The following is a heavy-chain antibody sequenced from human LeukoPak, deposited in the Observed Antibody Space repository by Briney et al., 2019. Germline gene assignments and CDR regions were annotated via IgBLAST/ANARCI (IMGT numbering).Heavy chain of an antibody. D-gene: IGHD5-24*01. CDR2: TSYDGNNK. V-gene: IGHV3-30-3*01. CDR1: GFTFSRYD. Sequence: GGALRLSWAASGFTFSRYDMHWVRQAPGKGLEGVAVTSYDGNNKYYADSVKGRFTISRDNSEKTLYLQMNSLRAEDTAVYYCARDAYNEEDWYFDLWGRGILVTVSS. J-gene: IGHJ2*01. CDR3: ARDAYNEEDWYFDL.